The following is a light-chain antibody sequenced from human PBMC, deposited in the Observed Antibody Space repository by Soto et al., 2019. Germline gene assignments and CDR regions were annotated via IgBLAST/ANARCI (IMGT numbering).Light chain of an antibody. CDR1: QGISNY. V-gene: IGKV1-27*01. Sequence: DIPMTQSPSSLSASVGDRVTITCRASQGISNYVAWYQQKPGKPPKLLIYAASTLQSGVPSRFSGSGSGTDFTLTINRLQPEDVATYSCQKYSSVPVFGPGTKVDIK. J-gene: IGKJ3*01. CDR2: AAS. CDR3: QKYSSVPV.